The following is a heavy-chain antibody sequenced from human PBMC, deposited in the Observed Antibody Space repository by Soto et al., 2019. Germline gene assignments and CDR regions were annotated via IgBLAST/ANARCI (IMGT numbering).Heavy chain of an antibody. CDR3: ARGSIMITFGGVPRLDY. D-gene: IGHD3-16*01. V-gene: IGHV3-23*01. J-gene: IGHJ4*02. CDR1: GFAFDNYP. Sequence: GGSLRLSCAASGFAFDNYPMNWVRQAPGKGLEWVSAIRGSGGRTFYADSVKGRLTISRDNAKNTLYLHMSSLRAEDTAVYYCARGSIMITFGGVPRLDYWGQGTLVTVSS. CDR2: IRGSGGRT.